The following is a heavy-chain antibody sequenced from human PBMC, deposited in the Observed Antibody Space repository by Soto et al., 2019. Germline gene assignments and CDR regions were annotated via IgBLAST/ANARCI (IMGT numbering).Heavy chain of an antibody. CDR2: IFDSGST. J-gene: IGHJ4*02. V-gene: IGHV4-59*01. CDR3: ARDGPPYSTDH. Sequence: SETLSLTCTVSGGSISNYYWSWTRQPPGKGLEWIGYIFDSGSTNYNPSLKSRVTISVDTSKNQFSLRLTSVTAADTAVYYCARDGPPYSTDHWGQGTLVTVSS. CDR1: GGSISNYY. D-gene: IGHD6-13*01.